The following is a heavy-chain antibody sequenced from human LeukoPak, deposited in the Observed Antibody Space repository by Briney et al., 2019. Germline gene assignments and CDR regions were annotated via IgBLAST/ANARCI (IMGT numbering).Heavy chain of an antibody. J-gene: IGHJ4*02. CDR3: ATGWLASLGVDY. V-gene: IGHV1-69-2*01. CDR2: VDPEDGET. CDR1: GYTFTDYY. D-gene: IGHD6-19*01. Sequence: ASVKVSCXVSGYTFTDYYMHWVQQAPGKGLEWMGLVDPEDGETIYAEKFQGRVTITADTSTDTAYMELSSLRSEDTAVYYCATGWLASLGVDYWGQGTLVTVSS.